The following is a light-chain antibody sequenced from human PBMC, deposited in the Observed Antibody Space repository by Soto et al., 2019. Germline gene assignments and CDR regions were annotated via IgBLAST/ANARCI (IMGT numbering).Light chain of an antibody. Sequence: QSVLIQPPSVSGSPGQSVTISCTGTSSDVGSYDYVSWYQQHPGTVPKPMIYNVNTQPSGVPDRFSGSKSGNTASMTISGLQAEDEADYYCSSYTSSSTLVYVFGTGTKVTVL. CDR2: NVN. J-gene: IGLJ1*01. V-gene: IGLV2-18*02. CDR3: SSYTSSSTLVYV. CDR1: SSDVGSYDY.